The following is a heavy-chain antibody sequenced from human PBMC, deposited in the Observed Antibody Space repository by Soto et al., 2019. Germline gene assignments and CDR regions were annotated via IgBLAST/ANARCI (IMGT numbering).Heavy chain of an antibody. V-gene: IGHV3-30-3*01. CDR2: ISYDGSNK. CDR3: ARDRNYGRYVWLLYYYGMDV. CDR1: GFTFSSYA. D-gene: IGHD3-22*01. J-gene: IGHJ6*02. Sequence: GGSLRLSCAASGFTFSSYAMHWVRQAPGKGLEWVAVISYDGSNKYYADSVKGRFTISRDNSKNTLYLQMNSLRAEDTAVYYCARDRNYGRYVWLLYYYGMDVWGQGTTVTVSS.